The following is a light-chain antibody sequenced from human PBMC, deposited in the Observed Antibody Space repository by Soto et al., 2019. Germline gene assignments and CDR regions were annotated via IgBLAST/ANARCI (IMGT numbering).Light chain of an antibody. CDR1: QSIGTW. J-gene: IGKJ1*01. CDR2: YAS. CDR3: QQYSDSSGA. V-gene: IGKV1-5*01. Sequence: GYIVTITCGASQSIGTWSAWYQQKPGKAPKLLIFYASTLESGVPSRFSGSGSGTDFTLTISSLQPDDFATYYCQQYSDSSGAFGKGTKVDIK.